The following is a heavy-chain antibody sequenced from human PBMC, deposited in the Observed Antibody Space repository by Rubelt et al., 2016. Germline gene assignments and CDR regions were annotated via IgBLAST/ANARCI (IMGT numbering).Heavy chain of an antibody. CDR1: GFTFRSYW. Sequence: PGGSLRLSCAASGFTFRSYWIHWVRQAPGKGLLWVSRINSDGSTINYADSVKGRFTISRDNADNTVYLQMNNLRGEDTAVYYCVRVEVGTDMVNFDYWGQGILVSVSS. J-gene: IGHJ4*02. CDR2: INSDGSTI. D-gene: IGHD5-18*01. V-gene: IGHV3-74*01. CDR3: VRVEVGTDMVNFDY.